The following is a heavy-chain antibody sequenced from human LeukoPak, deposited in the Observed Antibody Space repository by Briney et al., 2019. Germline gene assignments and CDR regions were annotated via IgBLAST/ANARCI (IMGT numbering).Heavy chain of an antibody. Sequence: ASVKVSCKASGYTFTSYYMHWVRQAPGQGLEWMGIINPSGGSTSYAQKFQGRVTMTRDTSTSTVYMELSSLRSEDTAVYYCARGGYLYYDSSGYYYQTQYYFDYWGQGTLVTVSS. V-gene: IGHV1-46*01. D-gene: IGHD3-22*01. CDR1: GYTFTSYY. CDR2: INPSGGST. J-gene: IGHJ4*02. CDR3: ARGGYLYYDSSGYYYQTQYYFDY.